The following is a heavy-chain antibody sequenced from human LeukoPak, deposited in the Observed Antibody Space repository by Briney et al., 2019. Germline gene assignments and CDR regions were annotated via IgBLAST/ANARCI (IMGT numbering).Heavy chain of an antibody. CDR3: TTASPSYSGSYYGDWFDP. V-gene: IGHV3-15*01. D-gene: IGHD1-26*01. Sequence: GGSLRLSCAASGFTFSNAWMGWVRQAPGKGLEWVGHIKSKTDGGTTDYAAPVKGRFTISRDDSKNTLYLQMNSLKTEDTAVYYCTTASPSYSGSYYGDWFDPWGQGTLVTVSS. CDR1: GFTFSNAW. J-gene: IGHJ5*02. CDR2: IKSKTDGGTT.